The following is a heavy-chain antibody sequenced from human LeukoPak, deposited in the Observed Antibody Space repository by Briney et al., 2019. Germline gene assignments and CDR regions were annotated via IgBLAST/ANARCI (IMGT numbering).Heavy chain of an antibody. D-gene: IGHD2-2*01. CDR2: ISGSGGST. CDR3: AKDADIVVVPAAGGNFDY. V-gene: IGHV3-23*01. J-gene: IGHJ4*02. Sequence: PGGSLRLSCAASGFTFSSYAMSWVRQAPGKGLEWVSAISGSGGSTYYADSVKGRFTISGDNSKNTLYLQMNSLRAEDTAVYYCAKDADIVVVPAAGGNFDYWGQGTLVTVSS. CDR1: GFTFSSYA.